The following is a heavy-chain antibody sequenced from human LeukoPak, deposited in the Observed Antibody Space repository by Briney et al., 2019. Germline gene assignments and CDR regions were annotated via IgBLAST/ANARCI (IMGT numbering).Heavy chain of an antibody. J-gene: IGHJ5*02. CDR2: INHSGST. Sequence: SEPLSLTCAVYGGSFSGYYWSWIRQPPGKGLEWIGEINHSGSTNYNPSLKSRVTISVDTSKNQFSLKLSSVTAADTAVYYCARHRRWFGENNWFDPWGQGTLVTVSS. CDR3: ARHRRWFGENNWFDP. D-gene: IGHD3-10*01. CDR1: GGSFSGYY. V-gene: IGHV4-34*01.